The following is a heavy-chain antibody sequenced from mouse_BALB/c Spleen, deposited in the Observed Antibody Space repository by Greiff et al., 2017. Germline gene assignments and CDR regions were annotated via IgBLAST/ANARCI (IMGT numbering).Heavy chain of an antibody. V-gene: IGHV1-14*01. D-gene: IGHD1-1*01. CDR2: INPYNDGT. CDR1: GYTFTSYV. CDR3: ASDGSSSAWFAY. J-gene: IGHJ3*01. Sequence: EVKLMESGPELVKPGASVKMSCKASGYTFTSYVMHWVKQKPGQGLEWIGYINPYNDGTKYNEKFKGKATLTSDKSSSTAYMELSSLTSEDSAVYYCASDGSSSAWFAYWGQGTLVTVSA.